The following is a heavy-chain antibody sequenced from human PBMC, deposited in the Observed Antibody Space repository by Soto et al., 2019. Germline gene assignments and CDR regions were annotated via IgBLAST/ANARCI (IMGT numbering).Heavy chain of an antibody. CDR2: ISPESDKA. D-gene: IGHD4-17*01. J-gene: IGHJ4*02. V-gene: IGHV1-18*01. Sequence: VQLVQSGAEVKKPGASVRVSCKASGYTFTSFGLSWVRQAPGQGAEWMGWISPESDKATYAHKFQGRITMPTDTSTTTAYMDLRSLRSGDPAVYDCTRDLFFISPSTVTGNAYGGQGTLVSVS. CDR3: TRDLFFISPSTVTGNAY. CDR1: GYTFTSFG.